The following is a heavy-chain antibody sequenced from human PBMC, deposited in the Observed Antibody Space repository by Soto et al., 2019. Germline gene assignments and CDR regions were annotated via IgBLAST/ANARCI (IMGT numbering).Heavy chain of an antibody. CDR3: ARSTMVRGAHYYYYGMDV. J-gene: IGHJ6*02. V-gene: IGHV1-2*02. CDR1: GYTFTGYY. D-gene: IGHD3-10*01. Sequence: WASVKVSCKASGYTFTGYYMHWVRQAPGQGLEWMGWINPNSGGTNYAQKFQGRVTMTRDTSISTAYMELSRLRSDDTAVYYCARSTMVRGAHYYYYGMDVWGQGTTVTVSS. CDR2: INPNSGGT.